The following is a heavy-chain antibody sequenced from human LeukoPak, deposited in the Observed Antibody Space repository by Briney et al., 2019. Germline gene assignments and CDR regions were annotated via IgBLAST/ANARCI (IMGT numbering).Heavy chain of an antibody. Sequence: PGGSLRLSCAASGFTFSSYSMNWVRQAPGKGLVWVSRINTDGSSTSYADSVKGRFTISRDNAKNTLYLQMNSLRAEDTAVYYCAKDRIVVVPAAVDYWGQGTLVTVSS. CDR1: GFTFSSYS. J-gene: IGHJ4*02. V-gene: IGHV3-74*01. D-gene: IGHD2-2*01. CDR2: INTDGSST. CDR3: AKDRIVVVPAAVDY.